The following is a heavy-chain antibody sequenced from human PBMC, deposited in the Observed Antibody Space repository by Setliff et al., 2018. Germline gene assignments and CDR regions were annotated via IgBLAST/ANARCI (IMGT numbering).Heavy chain of an antibody. D-gene: IGHD2-15*01. CDR3: ANLNLGRYCSGGSCPYGMDV. J-gene: IGHJ6*02. CDR2: ISGSGGST. V-gene: IGHV3-23*01. Sequence: GGSLRLSCAASGFTFSSDPMNWVRQAPGKGLEWVSAISGSGGSTYYADSVKGRFTISRDNSKNTLYLQMNSLRAEDTAVYYCANLNLGRYCSGGSCPYGMDVWGQGTTVTVSS. CDR1: GFTFSSDP.